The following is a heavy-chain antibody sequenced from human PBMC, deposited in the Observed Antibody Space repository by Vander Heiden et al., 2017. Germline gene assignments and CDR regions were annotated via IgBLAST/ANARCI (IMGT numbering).Heavy chain of an antibody. Sequence: QVQLVESGGGVVQPGMSLRPSCAASGFSFSSYAMHWVRQAPGKGLEWVAVISYDGSNKYYADSVKGRFTISRDNSKNTLYLQMNSLRAEDTAVYYCARDPLLRFYYGMDVWGQGTTVTVSS. CDR2: ISYDGSNK. CDR3: ARDPLLRFYYGMDV. CDR1: GFSFSSYA. V-gene: IGHV3-30-3*01. D-gene: IGHD5-12*01. J-gene: IGHJ6*02.